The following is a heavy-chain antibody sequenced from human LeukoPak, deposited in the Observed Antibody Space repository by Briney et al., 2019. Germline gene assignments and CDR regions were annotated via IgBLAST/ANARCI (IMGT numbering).Heavy chain of an antibody. V-gene: IGHV3-53*01. D-gene: IGHD6-19*01. CDR1: GFTVSSNY. Sequence: PGGSLRLSCAASGFTVSSNYMSWVRQAPGKGLEWVSVIYSGGSTYYADSVKGRFTISRDNSKNTLYLQMNSLRAEDTAVYYCAKGTGSGWYDAFDFWGQGTMVTISS. J-gene: IGHJ3*01. CDR3: AKGTGSGWYDAFDF. CDR2: IYSGGST.